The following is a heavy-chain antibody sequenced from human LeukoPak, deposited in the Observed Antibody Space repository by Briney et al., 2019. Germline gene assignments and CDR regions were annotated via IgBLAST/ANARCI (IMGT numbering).Heavy chain of an antibody. CDR1: GFTFSSYG. J-gene: IGHJ5*02. CDR3: ARDFLSGTYGSNWFDP. CDR2: ISYDGSNK. D-gene: IGHD1-26*01. Sequence: GSLRLSCVVSGFTFSSYGIHWVRQAPGKGLEWVAVISYDGSNKNYADSVKGRFTISRDNSKNTLYLQMNSLRAEDTAEYYCARDFLSGTYGSNWFDPWGQGALVTVSS. V-gene: IGHV3-30-3*01.